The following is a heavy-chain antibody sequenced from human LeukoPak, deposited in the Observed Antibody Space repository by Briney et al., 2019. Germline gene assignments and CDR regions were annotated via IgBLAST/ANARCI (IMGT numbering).Heavy chain of an antibody. CDR2: IYSGGAT. J-gene: IGHJ4*01. D-gene: IGHD3-22*01. Sequence: PGGSLRLSCAASGFTVSSKYMSWVRRAPGKGLEWVSVIYSGGATYYADSVKGRFTVSRDNSKNTVYLQMNSLRAEDTAIYYCARERDSSGYILAYWGQDPWSLSPQ. CDR1: GFTVSSKY. CDR3: ARERDSSGYILAY. V-gene: IGHV3-53*01.